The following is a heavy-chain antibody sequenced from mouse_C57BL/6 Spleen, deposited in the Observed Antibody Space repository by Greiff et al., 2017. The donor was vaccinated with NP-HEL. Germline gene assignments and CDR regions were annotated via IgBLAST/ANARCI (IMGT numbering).Heavy chain of an antibody. J-gene: IGHJ2*01. Sequence: EVQLQQSGPELVKPGASVKISCKASGYTFTDYYMNWVKQSHGKSIEWIGDINPNNGGTSYNQKFKGKATLTVDKSSSTAYMELRSLTSEDSAVYYCARVGYDFLFDYWGQGTTLTVSS. D-gene: IGHD2-4*01. CDR1: GYTFTDYY. CDR3: ARVGYDFLFDY. V-gene: IGHV1-26*01. CDR2: INPNNGGT.